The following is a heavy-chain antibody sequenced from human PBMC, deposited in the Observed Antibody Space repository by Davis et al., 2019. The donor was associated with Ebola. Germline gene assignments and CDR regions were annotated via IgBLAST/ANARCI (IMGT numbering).Heavy chain of an antibody. D-gene: IGHD3-22*01. J-gene: IGHJ4*02. Sequence: GESLKISCAASGFTFSSYWMHWVRQAPGKGLVWVSRINSDGSSTSYADSVKGRFTISRDNSKNTLYLQMNSLRAEDTAVYYCAKSEEYSITMIGVGDWGQGTLVTVSS. V-gene: IGHV3-74*01. CDR3: AKSEEYSITMIGVGD. CDR2: INSDGSST. CDR1: GFTFSSYW.